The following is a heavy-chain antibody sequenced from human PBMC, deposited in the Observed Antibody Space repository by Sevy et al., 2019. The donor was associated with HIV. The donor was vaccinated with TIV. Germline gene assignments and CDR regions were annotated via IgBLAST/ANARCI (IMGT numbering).Heavy chain of an antibody. J-gene: IGHJ6*02. CDR3: ASADYGSGSYSPYYYYYYGMDV. D-gene: IGHD3-10*01. Sequence: ASVKVSCKASGYTFTSYYMHWVRQAPGQGLEWMGIINPSGGSTSYAQKFQGRVTMTRDTSTSTVYMELSSLRSEDTAVYYCASADYGSGSYSPYYYYYYGMDVWGQGTTVTVSS. CDR1: GYTFTSYY. CDR2: INPSGGST. V-gene: IGHV1-46*01.